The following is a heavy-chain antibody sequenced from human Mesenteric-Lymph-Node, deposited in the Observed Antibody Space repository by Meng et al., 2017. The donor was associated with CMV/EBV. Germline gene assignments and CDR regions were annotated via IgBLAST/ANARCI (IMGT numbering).Heavy chain of an antibody. D-gene: IGHD3-3*01. J-gene: IGHJ4*02. CDR3: ALFCSAREPTFFDY. Sequence: SGASISTRNYYWPWIRQHPGKGLEWIGSIYYTGRTYDNPSLESRITISLDTSEDHFSLNLTSVTAADTALYYCALFCSAREPTFFDYWGQGTLVTVSS. V-gene: IGHV4-31*02. CDR2: IYYTGRT. CDR1: GASISTRNYY.